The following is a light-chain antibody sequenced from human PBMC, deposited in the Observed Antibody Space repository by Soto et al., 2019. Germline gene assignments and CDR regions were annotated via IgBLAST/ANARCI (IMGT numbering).Light chain of an antibody. Sequence: EIVLTQSPATLSLSPGERATLSCSASQSVSSYLAWYQQKPGQAPRLLIYDASNRATGIAARFSGSGSGTHFTITISSLEPEDFAVYYCQQRSNWPRTFGQGTQLEVK. CDR3: QQRSNWPRT. J-gene: IGKJ2*01. V-gene: IGKV3-11*01. CDR2: DAS. CDR1: QSVSSY.